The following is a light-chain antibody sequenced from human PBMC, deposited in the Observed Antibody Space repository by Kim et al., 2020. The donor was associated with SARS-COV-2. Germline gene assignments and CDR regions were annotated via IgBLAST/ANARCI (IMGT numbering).Light chain of an antibody. CDR3: SSFTSSSSWV. J-gene: IGLJ3*02. V-gene: IGLV2-14*03. CDR1: SSDVGGYNS. Sequence: QSALTQPASVSGSPGQSISTSCTGTSSDVGGYNSVSWYQQHPGKAPKLIIYDVSKWSPGVSNRFSASKSGNTASLTISGLQGEYEADYYCSSFTSSSSWVFGGGTKVTVL. CDR2: DVS.